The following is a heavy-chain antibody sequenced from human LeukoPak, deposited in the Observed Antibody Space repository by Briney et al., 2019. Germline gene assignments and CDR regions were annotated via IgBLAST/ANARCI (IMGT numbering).Heavy chain of an antibody. D-gene: IGHD5-18*01. CDR1: GFTFSRYA. V-gene: IGHV3-64*01. CDR3: AKEASRGSSFAYTPIEKPYYLDY. J-gene: IGHJ4*02. Sequence: GGSLRLSCAASGFTFSRYAMHWVRQAPGKGLEYVSAISSNGGSTYYANSVKGRLTISRDNSKNTLFLQMSSLRPEDTAVYYCAKEASRGSSFAYTPIEKPYYLDYWGQGTLVTVSS. CDR2: ISSNGGST.